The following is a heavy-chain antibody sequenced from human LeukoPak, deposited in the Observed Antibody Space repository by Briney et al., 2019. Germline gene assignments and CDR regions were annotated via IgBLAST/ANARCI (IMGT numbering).Heavy chain of an antibody. Sequence: GESLKISCKGSGYSFTSYWIGWVRQMPGKGLEWMGIIYPGDSDTRYSPSFQGQVTISADKSISTAYLQWSSLKASDTAMYYCARQTISGSYFGSAFDIWGQGTMVTVSS. CDR2: IYPGDSDT. J-gene: IGHJ3*02. D-gene: IGHD1-26*01. CDR1: GYSFTSYW. CDR3: ARQTISGSYFGSAFDI. V-gene: IGHV5-51*01.